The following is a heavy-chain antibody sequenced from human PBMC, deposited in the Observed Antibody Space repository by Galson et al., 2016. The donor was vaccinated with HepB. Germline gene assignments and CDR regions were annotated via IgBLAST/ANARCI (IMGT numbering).Heavy chain of an antibody. CDR2: SKSKTDGGAI. Sequence: SLRLSCAASGFSFSTAWMTWVRQAPGKGLEWIGRSKSKTDGGAIDYAAPVRGRFTISRNDSRDTLFLKKNSLKFEDKAVYYCTVWGLTGDLDYWGRGTRVAVSS. CDR1: GFSFSTAW. D-gene: IGHD3-9*01. CDR3: TVWGLTGDLDY. V-gene: IGHV3-15*01. J-gene: IGHJ4*03.